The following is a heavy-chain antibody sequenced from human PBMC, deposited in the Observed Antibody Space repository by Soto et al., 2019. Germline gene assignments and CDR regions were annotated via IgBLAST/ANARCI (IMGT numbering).Heavy chain of an antibody. CDR1: GFTFSSYG. D-gene: IGHD6-6*01. CDR2: ISYDGSNK. V-gene: IGHV3-30*18. Sequence: PWGSLSLSCAASGFTFSSYGMHWVRQAPGKGLEWVAVISYDGSNKYYADSVKGRFTISRDNSKNTLYLQMNSLRAEDTAVYYCAKDVDSSSSGFDYWGQGTLVTVSS. CDR3: AKDVDSSSSGFDY. J-gene: IGHJ4*02.